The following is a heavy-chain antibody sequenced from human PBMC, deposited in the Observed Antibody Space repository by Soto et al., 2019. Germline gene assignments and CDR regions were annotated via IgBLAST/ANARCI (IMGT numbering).Heavy chain of an antibody. J-gene: IGHJ4*02. CDR3: AKNQGEKLAVDY. CDR1: GFTFSTYA. V-gene: IGHV3-23*01. Sequence: GGSLRLSCAASGFTFSTYAMSWVRQAPGKGLEWVSGISGGGGSTYYADSVKGRFTISRDNSKNTLYLQMNSLRAEDRAVYYCAKNQGEKLAVDYWGQGTPVTVSS. D-gene: IGHD3-16*01. CDR2: ISGGGGST.